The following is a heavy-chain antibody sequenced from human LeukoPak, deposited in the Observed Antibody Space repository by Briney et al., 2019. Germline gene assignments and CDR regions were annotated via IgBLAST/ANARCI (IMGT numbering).Heavy chain of an antibody. CDR3: ARARRITIFGVASGYYGMTS. D-gene: IGHD3-3*01. J-gene: IGHJ6*02. Sequence: SETLSLTCAVYGGSFSGYYWSWIRQPPGKGLEWIGEINHSGSTNYNPSLKSRVTISVDTSKNQFSLKLSSVTAADTAVYYCARARRITIFGVASGYYGMTSGAKGPRSPSP. CDR2: INHSGST. V-gene: IGHV4-34*01. CDR1: GGSFSGYY.